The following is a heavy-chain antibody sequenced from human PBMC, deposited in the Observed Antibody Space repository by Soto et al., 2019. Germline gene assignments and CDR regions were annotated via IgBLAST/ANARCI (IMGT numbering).Heavy chain of an antibody. CDR3: ARDLTAADY. CDR1: GYTFTSYY. Sequence: QVQLMQSGAEVKKPGASVTISCKASGYTFTSYYIHWVRQAPRQGLEWMAIINPSGGSTNYAQKLQGRVTVTRDTSTSTVNMELSSLSSDDTAVYYCARDLTAADYWGQGTLVTVSS. D-gene: IGHD2-21*02. V-gene: IGHV1-46*01. J-gene: IGHJ4*02. CDR2: INPSGGST.